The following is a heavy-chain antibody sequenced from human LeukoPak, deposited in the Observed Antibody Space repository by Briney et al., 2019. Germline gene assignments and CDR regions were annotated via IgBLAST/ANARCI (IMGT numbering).Heavy chain of an antibody. J-gene: IGHJ3*01. V-gene: IGHV4-31*03. D-gene: IGHD3-22*01. Sequence: SQTLSLTCTVSNGSISNAGYYWNWIRQHPGKGLEWIGYISYTGSTHYNPSLKSRTSTSIDRSKNQFSLKLSSVSAADTAVYYCARMPFINMTEHRSFDLWGQGTLVTVSS. CDR3: ARMPFINMTEHRSFDL. CDR1: NGSISNAGYY. CDR2: ISYTGST.